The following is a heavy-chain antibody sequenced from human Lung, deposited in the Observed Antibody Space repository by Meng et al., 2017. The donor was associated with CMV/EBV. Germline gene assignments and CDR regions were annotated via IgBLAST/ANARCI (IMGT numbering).Heavy chain of an antibody. Sequence: GESLKISCAASGFSFSNHVMSWVRQAPGKGLEWVSTISGSGGSTYYADSVKGRFTVSRDNSKNTLNLQMNSLRVEDTAVYYCAKKSGYDLGWYFDLWGRGXLVTFSS. D-gene: IGHD5-12*01. J-gene: IGHJ2*01. CDR1: GFSFSNHV. CDR2: ISGSGGST. V-gene: IGHV3-23*01. CDR3: AKKSGYDLGWYFDL.